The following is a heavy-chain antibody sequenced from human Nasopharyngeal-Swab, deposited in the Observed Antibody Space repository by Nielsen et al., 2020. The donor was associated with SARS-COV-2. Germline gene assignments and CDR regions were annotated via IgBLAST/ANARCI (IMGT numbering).Heavy chain of an antibody. CDR2: VSHDGSNK. V-gene: IGHV3-30*03. J-gene: IGHJ4*02. CDR1: GFTFSSYD. D-gene: IGHD2-15*01. CDR3: VHCSGGSCYSGFDH. Sequence: GESLKISCAASGFTFSSYDMHWVRQAPGKGLEWVAVVSHDGSNKDYADSVKGRFTISRDNSKNTPFLQMSSLRGEDTAVYYCVHCSGGSCYSGFDHWGQGTLVTVSS.